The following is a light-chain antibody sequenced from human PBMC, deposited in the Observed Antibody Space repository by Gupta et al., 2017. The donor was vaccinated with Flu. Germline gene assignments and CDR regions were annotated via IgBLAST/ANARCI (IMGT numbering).Light chain of an antibody. CDR1: NIGSNT. CDR3: HVGDTSRDIGL. J-gene: IGLJ2*01. V-gene: IGLV3-21*03. CDR2: YDS. Sequence: GKTDTITWCEDNIGSNTLHWYHQKPGQAPILLVYYDSARHSGIPERFSGSNSGTTATLTTSRVEAGDEADYYCHVGDTSRDIGLFGGGTKLTVL.